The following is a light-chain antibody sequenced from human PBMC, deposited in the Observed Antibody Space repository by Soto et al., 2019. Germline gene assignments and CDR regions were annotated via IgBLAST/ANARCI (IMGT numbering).Light chain of an antibody. CDR1: QSVGKS. CDR2: STS. Sequence: EIVLTQSPATLSLSPGERATLYCRASQSVGKSLAWYQHKPGRAPRLLLYSTSIRLPGVPARFSGSGSKSDFTLTISSLEPEDFEVYFCQQGSTWPVFTFGPGTTLDL. V-gene: IGKV3-11*01. J-gene: IGKJ3*01. CDR3: QQGSTWPVFT.